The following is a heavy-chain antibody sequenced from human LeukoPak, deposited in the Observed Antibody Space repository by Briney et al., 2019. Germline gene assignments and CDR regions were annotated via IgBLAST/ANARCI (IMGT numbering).Heavy chain of an antibody. Sequence: TPSETLSLTCSVSGGSISSNNFCWGWIRQSPGKGLEWIGCVYSSGSTNVSPSLKSRVTISVDTSKNQFSLRLRSVSAADTALYYCAKNDDNVNYYQWMDVWGKGTMVAVSS. CDR1: GGSISSNNFC. CDR2: VYSSGST. J-gene: IGHJ6*04. V-gene: IGHV4-39*01. D-gene: IGHD1-1*01. CDR3: AKNDDNVNYYQWMDV.